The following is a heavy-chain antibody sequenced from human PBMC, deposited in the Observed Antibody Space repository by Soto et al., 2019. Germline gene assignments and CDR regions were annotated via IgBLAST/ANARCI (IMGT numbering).Heavy chain of an antibody. CDR3: ARHTYGSGSSLLGDLYYYYGMDV. Sequence: PGESLKISCKGSGYSLTSYWISWVRQMPGKGLEWMGRIDPSDSYTNYSPSFQGHVTISADKSISTAYLQWSSLKASDTAMYYCARHTYGSGSSLLGDLYYYYGMDVWGQGTTVTVSS. CDR1: GYSLTSYW. V-gene: IGHV5-10-1*01. CDR2: IDPSDSYT. J-gene: IGHJ6*02. D-gene: IGHD3-10*01.